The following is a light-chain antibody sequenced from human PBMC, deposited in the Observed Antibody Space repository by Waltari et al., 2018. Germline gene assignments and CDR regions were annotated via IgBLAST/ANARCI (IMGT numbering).Light chain of an antibody. CDR2: GAS. CDR3: QQYYDWRRVT. CDR1: QSVSGT. J-gene: IGKJ5*01. Sequence: EIVMTQSPATLSVSPGETDTISCRASQSVSGTLAWYQQKPGQAPRLLIYGASTRATGIPARFSGSASGTEFTLTISSLQSEDSAVYYCQQYYDWRRVTFGQGTRLEIK. V-gene: IGKV3D-15*01.